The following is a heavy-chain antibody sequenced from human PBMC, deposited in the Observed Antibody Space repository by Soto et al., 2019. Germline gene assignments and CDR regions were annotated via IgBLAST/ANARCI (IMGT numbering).Heavy chain of an antibody. CDR3: AKDARSGYDHYYYYYMDV. D-gene: IGHD5-12*01. CDR1: GFTFSSYG. CDR2: ISYDGSNK. V-gene: IGHV3-30*18. Sequence: GGSLRLSCAASGFTFSSYGMHWVRQAPGKGLEWVAVISYDGSNKYYADSVKGRFTISRDNSKNTLYLQMNSLRAEDTAVYYCAKDARSGYDHYYYYYMDVWCKGTTVTVSS. J-gene: IGHJ6*03.